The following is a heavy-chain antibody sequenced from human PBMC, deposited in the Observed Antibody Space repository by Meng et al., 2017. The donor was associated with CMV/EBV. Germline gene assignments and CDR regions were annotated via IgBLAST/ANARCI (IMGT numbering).Heavy chain of an antibody. J-gene: IGHJ6*02. Sequence: ASVKVSCKASGYTFTGYYMHWVRQAPGQGLEWMGWMNPSSGNTGYAQKFQGRVTITRDTSISTAYMELSSLRSEDTAVYYCARGHGRVSYSYYYYGMDVWGQGTTVTVSS. CDR2: MNPSSGNT. V-gene: IGHV1-8*03. CDR1: GYTFTGYY. CDR3: ARGHGRVSYSYYYYGMDV. D-gene: IGHD1-26*01.